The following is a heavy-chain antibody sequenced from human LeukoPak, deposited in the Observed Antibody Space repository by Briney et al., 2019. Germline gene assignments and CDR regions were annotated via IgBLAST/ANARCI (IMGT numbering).Heavy chain of an antibody. CDR2: ISGSGGST. CDR3: AKDPFSESDLDY. V-gene: IGHV3-23*01. J-gene: IGHJ4*02. CDR1: GFTFSSYA. D-gene: IGHD3-3*02. Sequence: GGSLRLSCAASGFTFSSYAMSWVRQAPGKGLEWVSAISGSGGSTYYADSVKGRFTISRDNSENTLYPQMNSLRAEDTAVYYCAKDPFSESDLDYWGQGTLVTVSS.